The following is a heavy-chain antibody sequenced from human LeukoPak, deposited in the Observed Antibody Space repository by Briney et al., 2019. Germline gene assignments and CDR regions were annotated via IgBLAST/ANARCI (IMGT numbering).Heavy chain of an antibody. J-gene: IGHJ4*02. CDR2: IWSDGSQK. CDR3: ARSLGGGVEMATVRLFDY. Sequence: GGSLRLSCVASGFTFKTYGFHWVRQPPGKGLEWVAVIWSDGSQKYYAESLKGRFTISRDDSKNTLYLQMNSLRAEDTAVYYCARSLGGGVEMATVRLFDYWGQGTLVTVSS. CDR1: GFTFKTYG. V-gene: IGHV3-33*01. D-gene: IGHD5-24*01.